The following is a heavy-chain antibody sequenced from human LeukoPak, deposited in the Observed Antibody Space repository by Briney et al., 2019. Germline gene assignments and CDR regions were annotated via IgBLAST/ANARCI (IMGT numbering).Heavy chain of an antibody. V-gene: IGHV4-30-2*01. J-gene: IGHJ4*02. CDR1: GGSVSSGGYS. CDR2: IYDSGST. CDR3: ARYGGSGTYFFDY. D-gene: IGHD3-10*01. Sequence: PSGTLSLTCAVSGGSVSSGGYSWSWIRQPPGKGLEWIGYIYDSGSTYYNPSLKSRVTISLDRSKNQFSLKLTSVTAADTAVYYCARYGGSGTYFFDYWGQGTLVTVSS.